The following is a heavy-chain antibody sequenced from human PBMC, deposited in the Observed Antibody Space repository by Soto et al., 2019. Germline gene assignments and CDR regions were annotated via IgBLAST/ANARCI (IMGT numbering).Heavy chain of an antibody. Sequence: ASVKVSCKASGGTFSSYAISWVRQPPGQGLEWMGGIIPIFGTANYAQKFQGRVTITADESTSTAYMELSSLRSEDTAVYYCARVGWEDSSGWYYFDYWGQGTLVTVSS. J-gene: IGHJ4*02. V-gene: IGHV1-69*13. CDR1: GGTFSSYA. D-gene: IGHD6-19*01. CDR3: ARVGWEDSSGWYYFDY. CDR2: IIPIFGTA.